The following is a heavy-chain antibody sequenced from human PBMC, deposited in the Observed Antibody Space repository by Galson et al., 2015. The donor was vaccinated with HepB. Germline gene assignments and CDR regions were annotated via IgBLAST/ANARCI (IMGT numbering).Heavy chain of an antibody. CDR1: GFTFSSYA. Sequence: SLRLSCAASGFTFSSYAMHWVRQAPGKGLEWVAVISYDGSNKYYADSVKGRFTISRDNSKNTLYLQMNSLRAEDTAVYYCARGTSGMWGQGTLVTVSS. J-gene: IGHJ4*02. CDR2: ISYDGSNK. CDR3: ARGTSGM. D-gene: IGHD3-10*01. V-gene: IGHV3-30*04.